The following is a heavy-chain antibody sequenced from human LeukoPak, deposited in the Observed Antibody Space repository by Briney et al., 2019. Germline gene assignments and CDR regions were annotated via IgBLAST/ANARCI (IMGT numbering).Heavy chain of an antibody. CDR1: GFPFSRYA. V-gene: IGHV3-30-3*01. Sequence: GGSLRLSCAASGFPFSRYAVHWVRQAPGKGLEWVALRSHDGGIEDYADSVKGRFTISRDNSRNTLYLQMNSLKPEDTAVYYCASSNEFYYDTSTYVDYWGRGTLVTVSS. CDR3: ASSNEFYYDTSTYVDY. J-gene: IGHJ4*02. D-gene: IGHD3-22*01. CDR2: RSHDGGIE.